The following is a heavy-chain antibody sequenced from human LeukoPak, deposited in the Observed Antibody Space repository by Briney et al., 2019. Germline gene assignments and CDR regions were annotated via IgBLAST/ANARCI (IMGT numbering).Heavy chain of an antibody. D-gene: IGHD3-10*01. CDR3: AISPMVRGRSQLRHNWFDP. CDR1: GGSISSSSYY. CDR2: IYYSGST. V-gene: IGHV4-39*07. J-gene: IGHJ5*02. Sequence: PSETLSLTCTVYGGSISSSSYYWGWIRQPPGKGLEWIGSIYYSGSTYYNPSLKSRVTISVDTSKNQFSLKLSSVTAADTAVYYCAISPMVRGRSQLRHNWFDPWGQGTLVTVSS.